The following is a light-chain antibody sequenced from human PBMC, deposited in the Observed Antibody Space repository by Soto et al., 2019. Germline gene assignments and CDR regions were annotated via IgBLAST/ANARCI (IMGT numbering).Light chain of an antibody. J-gene: IGKJ4*01. CDR3: QKCDSSPLT. V-gene: IGKV1-27*01. CDR2: SAS. Sequence: DVQMTQSPSSLSASVGDRVTITCRASHDMRDYIAWYQQKPGKAPKLLIYSASTLQSGVPSRFSGSGSETEFTLTISGLQPEDVATYYCQKCDSSPLTFGGGTKVEI. CDR1: HDMRDY.